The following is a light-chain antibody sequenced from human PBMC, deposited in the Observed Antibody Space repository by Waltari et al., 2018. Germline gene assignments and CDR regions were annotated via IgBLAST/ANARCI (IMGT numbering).Light chain of an antibody. J-gene: IGKJ4*01. CDR3: EQLYSYPVT. Sequence: IQLTQSPCSLSASVVDRVTITCRSLQVFSSNLAWFKKRPGKALKLLIYAASTLTSAVPSRFSGSGSGKDVTLTITSLQPEDFATYYGEQLYSYPVTFGGGTKVEI. V-gene: IGKV1-9*01. CDR1: QVFSSN. CDR2: AAS.